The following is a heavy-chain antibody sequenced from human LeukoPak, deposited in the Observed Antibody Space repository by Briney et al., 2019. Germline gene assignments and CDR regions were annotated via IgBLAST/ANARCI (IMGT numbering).Heavy chain of an antibody. CDR2: IYYSGST. J-gene: IGHJ4*02. CDR3: ATSRSIAAPFGY. CDR1: GGSISSSSYY. Sequence: SETQSLTCTVSGGSISSSSYYWGWIRQPPGKGLEWIGSIYYSGSTYYNPSLKSRVTISVDTSKNQFSLKLSSVTAADTAVYYCATSRSIAAPFGYWGQGTLVTVSS. V-gene: IGHV4-39*01. D-gene: IGHD6-6*01.